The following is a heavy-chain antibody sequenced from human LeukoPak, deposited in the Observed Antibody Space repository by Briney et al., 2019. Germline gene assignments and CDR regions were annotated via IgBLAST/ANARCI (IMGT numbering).Heavy chain of an antibody. J-gene: IGHJ4*02. D-gene: IGHD3-16*01. CDR1: GGSISSGGYS. CDR3: TRGAGWLIDY. V-gene: IGHV4-30-2*01. Sequence: SETLSLTCAVSGGSISSGGYSWSWIRQPPGKGQEWIGYIYHSGSTYYNPSLKSRVTISVDRSKNQFSLKLSSVTAADTAVYYCTRGAGWLIDYWGQGILVTVSS. CDR2: IYHSGST.